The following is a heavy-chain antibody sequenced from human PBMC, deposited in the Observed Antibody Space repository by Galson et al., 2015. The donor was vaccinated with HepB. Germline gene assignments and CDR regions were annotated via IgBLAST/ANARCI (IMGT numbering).Heavy chain of an antibody. J-gene: IGHJ4*02. V-gene: IGHV3-15*01. CDR3: TTNSWFGGDY. CDR2: IKRKNDGGTT. CDR1: GFIFSNAW. D-gene: IGHD3-16*01. Sequence: SLRLSCAASGFIFSNAWMSWVRQAPGKGLEWVGRIKRKNDGGTTDYAAPVKGRFTISRDDSRDTVYLQMNSLKTEDTAVYYCTTNSWFGGDYWGQGTLVTVSS.